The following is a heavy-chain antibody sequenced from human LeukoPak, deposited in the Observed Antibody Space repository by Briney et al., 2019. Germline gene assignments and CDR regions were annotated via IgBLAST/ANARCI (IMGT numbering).Heavy chain of an antibody. D-gene: IGHD4-11*01. J-gene: IGHJ6*02. CDR1: GFTFSSYS. Sequence: GGSLRLSCAASGFTFSSYSMDWVRQAPGKGLEWVGRIKSKTDGGTTDYAAPVKGRFTISRDDSKNTLYLQMNSLKTEDTAVYYCTTDFTDYYYYGMDVWGQGTTVTVSS. V-gene: IGHV3-15*01. CDR3: TTDFTDYYYYGMDV. CDR2: IKSKTDGGTT.